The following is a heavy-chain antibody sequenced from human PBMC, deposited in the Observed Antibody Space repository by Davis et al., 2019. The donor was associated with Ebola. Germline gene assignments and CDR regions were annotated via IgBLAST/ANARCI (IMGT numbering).Heavy chain of an antibody. Sequence: GESLKISCAASGFTFSSYSMNWVRQAPGKGLEWVSPISSSSSYIYYADSVKGRFTISRDNAKNSLYLQMNSLRAEDTAVYYCARDHLTIFGVVGGYWGQGTLVTVSS. CDR1: GFTFSSYS. CDR2: ISSSSSYI. D-gene: IGHD3-3*01. J-gene: IGHJ4*02. CDR3: ARDHLTIFGVVGGY. V-gene: IGHV3-21*01.